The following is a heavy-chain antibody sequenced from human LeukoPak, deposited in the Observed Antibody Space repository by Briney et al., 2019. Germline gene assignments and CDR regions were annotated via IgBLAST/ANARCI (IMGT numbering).Heavy chain of an antibody. J-gene: IGHJ3*02. Sequence: GGSLRLSCAASGFTVSSSYMNWVRQAPGKGLEWVSLIYRGGTTYYAASLKGRFTISRDISMNTLYLQMNSLRPEDTAVYYCAGVKTGTTTLGAFDIWGQGTMVTVSS. CDR3: AGVKTGTTTLGAFDI. CDR1: GFTVSSSY. CDR2: IYRGGTT. D-gene: IGHD1-1*01. V-gene: IGHV3-53*01.